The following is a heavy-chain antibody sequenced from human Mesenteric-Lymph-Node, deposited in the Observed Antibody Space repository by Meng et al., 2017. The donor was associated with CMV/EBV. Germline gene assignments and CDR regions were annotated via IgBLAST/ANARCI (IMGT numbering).Heavy chain of an antibody. CDR1: GYTFTGYW. Sequence: CKASGYTFTGYWVYWVRQAPGHGLEWMGRINPSDGDTICAQKCQDRVTMTRDTSVSTVYMELNRLTSDDTAVYYCARSLRGSGTENDYWGQGTLVTVSS. D-gene: IGHD3-10*01. V-gene: IGHV1-2*06. CDR3: ARSLRGSGTENDY. CDR2: INPSDGDT. J-gene: IGHJ4*02.